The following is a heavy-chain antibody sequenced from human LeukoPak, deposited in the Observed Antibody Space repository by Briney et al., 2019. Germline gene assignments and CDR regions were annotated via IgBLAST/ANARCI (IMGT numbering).Heavy chain of an antibody. D-gene: IGHD6-6*01. CDR2: ICCSGGTT. Sequence: GGSLRLSCAASGFTFSSFAMTWVRQAPGKGLEWVSSICCSGGTTYYSDSVKGRFTISRDNSNNTLYLQMNSLRAEDTAVYYCARGHRSAQLVSCFDYWGQGTLVTVSS. J-gene: IGHJ4*02. CDR3: ARGHRSAQLVSCFDY. V-gene: IGHV3-23*01. CDR1: GFTFSSFA.